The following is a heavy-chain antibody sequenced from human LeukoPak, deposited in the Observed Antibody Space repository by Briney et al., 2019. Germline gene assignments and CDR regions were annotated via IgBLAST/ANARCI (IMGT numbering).Heavy chain of an antibody. J-gene: IGHJ6*03. CDR3: ARGESSTSPLYYYYYYMDV. V-gene: IGHV4-61*02. D-gene: IGHD6-6*01. CDR1: GGSISSGSYY. Sequence: SETLSLTCTVSGGSISSGSYYWSWIRQPAGKGLEWIGRIYTSGSTNYNPSLKSRVTISVDTSKNQFSLKLSSATAADTAVYYCARGESSTSPLYYYYYYMDVWGKGTTVTVSS. CDR2: IYTSGST.